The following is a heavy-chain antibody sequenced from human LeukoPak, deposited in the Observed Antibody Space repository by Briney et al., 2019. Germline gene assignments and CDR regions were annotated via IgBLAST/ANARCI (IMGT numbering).Heavy chain of an antibody. CDR2: VYYSGST. J-gene: IGHJ4*02. CDR3: ARDRGYYGSGSYYHFDY. Sequence: KTSETLSLTCTVSGGSISSYYWTWIRQPPGKGLQWIGYVYYSGSTNYNPSLKSRVTISVDASKNQFSLKLSSVTAADTAVYYCARDRGYYGSGSYYHFDYWGQGTLVTVSS. D-gene: IGHD3-10*01. CDR1: GGSISSYY. V-gene: IGHV4-59*01.